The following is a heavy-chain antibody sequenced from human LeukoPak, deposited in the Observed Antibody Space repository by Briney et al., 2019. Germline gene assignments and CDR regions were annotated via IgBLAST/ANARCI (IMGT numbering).Heavy chain of an antibody. CDR1: GYTFTSYH. Sequence: GASVKVSCKASGYTFTSYHMHWVRQAPGQGLEWMGKINLSGGSTTYAQKFQGRVTVTRDTSTTTVHMELRGLRSEDTAVYYCARDQEGFDYWGQGTVVTVSS. J-gene: IGHJ4*02. CDR2: INLSGGST. CDR3: ARDQEGFDY. V-gene: IGHV1-46*01.